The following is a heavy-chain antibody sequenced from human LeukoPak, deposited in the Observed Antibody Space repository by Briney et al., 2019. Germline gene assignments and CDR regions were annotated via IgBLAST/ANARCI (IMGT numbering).Heavy chain of an antibody. CDR2: IKQDGSEK. D-gene: IGHD3-10*01. V-gene: IGHV3-7*01. Sequence: GGSLRLSCAASGFTFSNYAMSWVRQAPGKGLEWVANIKQDGSEKYYVDSVKGRFTISRDNAKNSLYLQMNSLRAEDTAVYYCARSLYYYGSGSPFDYWGQGTLVTVSS. J-gene: IGHJ4*02. CDR1: GFTFSNYA. CDR3: ARSLYYYGSGSPFDY.